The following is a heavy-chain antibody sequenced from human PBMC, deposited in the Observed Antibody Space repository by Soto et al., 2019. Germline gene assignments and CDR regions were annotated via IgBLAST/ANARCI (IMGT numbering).Heavy chain of an antibody. CDR2: IIPIFGPA. J-gene: IGHJ6*02. CDR1: GGTFSSYA. V-gene: IGHV1-69*13. Sequence: ASVKVSCKASGGTFSSYAISWVRQAPGQGLEWMGGIIPIFGPANYAQKFQGGVTITAYESTSTAYTELCSLSSEDTAAYYCARGGYSSSFYYYCMDVWGQGTTVTVSS. CDR3: ARGGYSSSFYYYCMDV. D-gene: IGHD6-6*01.